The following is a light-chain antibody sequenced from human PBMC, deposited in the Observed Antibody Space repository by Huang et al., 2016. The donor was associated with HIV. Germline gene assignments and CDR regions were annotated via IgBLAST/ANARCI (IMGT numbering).Light chain of an antibody. CDR2: GAS. Sequence: DIQMTQSPSSLSASVGDRVTITCRASQTINNYLNWYQLKPGKAPRFLISGASTLQNGVPSRFSGSGSGTAFTLTISNLQPEDFAAYFCQQSYNAPRTFGQGTYLEMK. CDR3: QQSYNAPRT. J-gene: IGKJ2*01. V-gene: IGKV1-39*01. CDR1: QTINNY.